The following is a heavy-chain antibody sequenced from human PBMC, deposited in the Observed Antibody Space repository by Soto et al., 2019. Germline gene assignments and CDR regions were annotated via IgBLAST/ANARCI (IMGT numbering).Heavy chain of an antibody. J-gene: IGHJ4*02. CDR3: ARDQRDYYFDY. CDR2: ISYDGSNK. V-gene: IGHV3-30-3*01. Sequence: PGGSLRLSCAASGFTFSSYAMHWVRQAPGKGLEWVAVISYDGSNKYYADSVKGRFTISRDNSKNTLYLQMNSLRAEDTAVYYCARDQRDYYFDYWGQGTLVTVSS. CDR1: GFTFSSYA.